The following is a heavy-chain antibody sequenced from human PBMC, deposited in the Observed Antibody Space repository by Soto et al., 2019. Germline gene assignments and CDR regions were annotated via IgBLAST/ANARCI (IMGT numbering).Heavy chain of an antibody. CDR1: GFTFSSYA. J-gene: IGHJ4*02. CDR2: ITGSGDAT. D-gene: IGHD1-20*01. CDR3: AKAISGYNAPLDH. Sequence: EVQLLVSGGGLVQPGGSLRLSCAASGFTFSSYAMNWVRQAPGKGLEWVSVITGSGDATYYADSVKGRFTISRDNSKNTLYVQMNSLRAEDTAVYYCAKAISGYNAPLDHWGQGTRVTVSS. V-gene: IGHV3-23*01.